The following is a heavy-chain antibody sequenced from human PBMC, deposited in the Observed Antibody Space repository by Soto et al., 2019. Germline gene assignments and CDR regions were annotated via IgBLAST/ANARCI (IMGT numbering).Heavy chain of an antibody. V-gene: IGHV3-21*01. D-gene: IGHD5-18*01. J-gene: IGHJ4*02. CDR2: ISNSSSYI. Sequence: EVQLVESGGGLVKPGGSLRLSCAASGFTFSSYGMNWVRQAPGKGLECVSSISNSSSYIYYADSVKGRFTISRDNAKNSLNPQMNSQIAEDTAVYSWARDQPRSSYSYGWGYWGQGTLVTVSS. CDR3: ARDQPRSSYSYGWGY. CDR1: GFTFSSYG.